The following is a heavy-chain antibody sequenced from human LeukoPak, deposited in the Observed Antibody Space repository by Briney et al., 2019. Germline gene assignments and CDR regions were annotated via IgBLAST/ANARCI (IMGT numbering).Heavy chain of an antibody. D-gene: IGHD5-12*01. Sequence: GASVKVSCKASGYTFNGYYMQWVRQAPGQGLEWLRRINPNSGGTESPQKFQGRITMTINTSTRTAYMELSSLRFDDTAVYYCARDRRGYGGYDMNWGQGTLVTVSS. J-gene: IGHJ4*02. CDR2: INPNSGGT. CDR3: ARDRRGYGGYDMN. CDR1: GYTFNGYY. V-gene: IGHV1-2*06.